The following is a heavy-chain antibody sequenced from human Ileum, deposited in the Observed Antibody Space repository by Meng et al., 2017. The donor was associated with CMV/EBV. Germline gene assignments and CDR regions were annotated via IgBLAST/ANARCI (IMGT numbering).Heavy chain of an antibody. Sequence: GGSLRLSCAASGFTVSSNYMSWVRQAPGKGLEWVSVIYSGGSTYYADSVKGRFTISRDNSKNTLYLQMNSLRAEGTAVYYCARETTIFGVVPRPGWFDPWGQGTLVTVSS. V-gene: IGHV3-53*01. D-gene: IGHD3-3*01. CDR1: GFTVSSNY. J-gene: IGHJ5*02. CDR2: IYSGGST. CDR3: ARETTIFGVVPRPGWFDP.